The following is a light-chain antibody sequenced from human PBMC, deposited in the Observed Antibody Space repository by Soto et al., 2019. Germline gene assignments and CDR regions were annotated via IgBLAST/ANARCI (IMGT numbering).Light chain of an antibody. Sequence: VVAQSETSVYFCARRSTTLTCGASQSVSSYLAWYQQKPGQAPRLLIYDASNRATGIPARFSGSGSGTDFTLTISSLEPEDFAVYYCQQRSIWPITSYHVTRLAIK. CDR1: QSVSSY. CDR2: DAS. V-gene: IGKV3-11*01. J-gene: IGKJ5*01. CDR3: QQRSIWPIT.